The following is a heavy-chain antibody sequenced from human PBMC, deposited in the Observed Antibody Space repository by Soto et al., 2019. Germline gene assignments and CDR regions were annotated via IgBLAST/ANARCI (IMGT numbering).Heavy chain of an antibody. V-gene: IGHV2-5*02. Sequence: QITLKESGPTLVKPTQTLTLTCTFSGFSLSTSGVGVGWIRQPPGKALEWLALIYWDDDKRYSPSLKSRLTITKDTPXXXVXXKLTNMDPVDTATYYCAHSLIGYYYDSSGSNWFDPWGQGTLVTVSS. CDR3: AHSLIGYYYDSSGSNWFDP. D-gene: IGHD3-22*01. CDR1: GFSLSTSGVG. J-gene: IGHJ5*02. CDR2: IYWDDDK.